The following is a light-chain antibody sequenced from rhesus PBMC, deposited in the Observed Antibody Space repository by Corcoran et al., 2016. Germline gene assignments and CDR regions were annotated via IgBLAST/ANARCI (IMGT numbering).Light chain of an antibody. J-gene: IGKJ3*01. Sequence: DIQMTQSPSSLSVFVGDTVTITSRARQSFSISLSWSQKKPGNAPTLLFYSASTLQSGVPSRFRGSKVGTDFTLTISSLQPEDIASYYCQQYYSYPFTFGPGTKLAIK. V-gene: IGKV1-46*01. CDR3: QQYYSYPFT. CDR1: QSFSIS. CDR2: SAS.